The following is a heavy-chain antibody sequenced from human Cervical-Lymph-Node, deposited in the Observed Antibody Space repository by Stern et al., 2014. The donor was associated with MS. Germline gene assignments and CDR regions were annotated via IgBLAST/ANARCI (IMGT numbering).Heavy chain of an antibody. CDR3: ARHENSGWYYFEEYFKY. CDR1: GYTFATYW. J-gene: IGHJ1*01. D-gene: IGHD6-19*01. Sequence: VQLVQSGPEVKKPGESLKISCKGSGYTFATYWIGWVRQMPGQGLEWMGIIYPRDSETRYSPFFQGRVTISVDKSSDTAHLEWSSLKASDTAMYYCARHENSGWYYFEEYFKYWGQGTLVTVSS. V-gene: IGHV5-51*01. CDR2: IYPRDSET.